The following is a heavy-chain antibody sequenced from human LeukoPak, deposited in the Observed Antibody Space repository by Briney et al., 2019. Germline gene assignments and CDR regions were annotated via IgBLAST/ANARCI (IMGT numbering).Heavy chain of an antibody. CDR1: GGSISSYY. CDR3: ARSYSSSWYAFHWFDP. V-gene: IGHV4-59*01. J-gene: IGHJ5*02. D-gene: IGHD6-13*01. CDR2: IYYSGST. Sequence: SETLSLTCTVSGGSISSYYWSWIRQPPGKGLEWIGYIYYSGSTNYNPSLKSRATISVDTSKNQFSLKLSSVTAADTAVYYCARSYSSSWYAFHWFDPWGQGTLVTVSS.